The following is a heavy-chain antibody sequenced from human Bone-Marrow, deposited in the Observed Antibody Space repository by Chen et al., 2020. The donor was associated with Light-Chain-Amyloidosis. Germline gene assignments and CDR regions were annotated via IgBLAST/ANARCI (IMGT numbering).Heavy chain of an antibody. CDR2: IYPNDSDA. V-gene: IGHV5-51*01. J-gene: IGHJ4*02. CDR1: GYTFPNCC. Sequence: EVQLEQSGPAVHKPGESLKISCKGSGYTFPNCCIGWVRQMHGKGLERMGVIYPNDSDAKHTPSCEGQVTIAADKSITAAYLQWRSLKASDTAMYYCARRRDGYNFDYWGQGTLVTVSS. CDR3: ARRRDGYNFDY. D-gene: IGHD5-12*01.